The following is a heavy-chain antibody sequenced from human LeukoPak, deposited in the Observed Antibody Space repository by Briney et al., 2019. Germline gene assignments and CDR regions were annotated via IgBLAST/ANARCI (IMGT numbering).Heavy chain of an antibody. D-gene: IGHD6-6*01. V-gene: IGHV3-30*03. CDR1: GFTFSSYG. CDR2: ISYDGSNK. CDR3: ATYSTSSGAFDI. J-gene: IGHJ3*02. Sequence: PGGSLRLSCAASGFTFSSYGMHWVRQAPGKGLEWVALISYDGSNKYYADSVKGRFTISRDNSKNTLYLQMNSLRAEDTAVYYCATYSTSSGAFDIWGQGTMITVSS.